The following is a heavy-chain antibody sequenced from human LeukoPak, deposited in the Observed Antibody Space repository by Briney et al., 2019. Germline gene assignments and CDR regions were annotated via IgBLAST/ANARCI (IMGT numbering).Heavy chain of an antibody. CDR3: ARERLGWYYYGMDV. Sequence: ASVKVSCKASGYTFTGYYMHWVRQAPGQGLEWMGWINPNSGGTNYAQKFQGWVTMTRDTSISTAYMELSRLRSDDTAVYYCARERLGWYYYGMDVWGKGTTVTVSS. J-gene: IGHJ6*04. V-gene: IGHV1-2*04. CDR1: GYTFTGYY. D-gene: IGHD6-25*01. CDR2: INPNSGGT.